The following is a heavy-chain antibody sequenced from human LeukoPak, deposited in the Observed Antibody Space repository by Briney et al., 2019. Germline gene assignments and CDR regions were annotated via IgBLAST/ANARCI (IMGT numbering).Heavy chain of an antibody. V-gene: IGHV3-15*01. D-gene: IGHD1-26*01. CDR2: IKSKTDGGTT. CDR1: GFTFSNAW. CDR3: TTDGWGATGFDY. J-gene: IGHJ4*02. Sequence: GGSLRLSCAASGFTFSNAWMSWVRQAPGKGLEWVGRIKSKTDGGTTDYAAPVKGRVTISRDDPKNTLDLQMNSLKTEDTAVYYCTTDGWGATGFDYWGQGTLVTVSS.